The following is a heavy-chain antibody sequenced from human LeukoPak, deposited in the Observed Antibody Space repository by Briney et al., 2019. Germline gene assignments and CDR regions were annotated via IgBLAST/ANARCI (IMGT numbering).Heavy chain of an antibody. D-gene: IGHD2-15*01. J-gene: IGHJ4*02. CDR2: IKQDGSER. V-gene: IGHV3-7*01. CDR3: AMAPSGGNGFSY. CDR1: GFTFSSYW. Sequence: GGSLRLSCAASGFTFSSYWMSWVRQAPGKGLEWVANIKQDGSERYYVDSVKGRFTISRDNAKNSLYLQMNSLRAVDTAVYYFAMAPSGGNGFSYWGLGTLVTVSS.